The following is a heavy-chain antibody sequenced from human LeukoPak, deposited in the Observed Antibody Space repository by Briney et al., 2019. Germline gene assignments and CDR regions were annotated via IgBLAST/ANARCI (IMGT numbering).Heavy chain of an antibody. V-gene: IGHV3-23*01. CDR2: IGGSGDTT. Sequence: GGSLRLSCAASGFTFSTYAMSWVRQAPGKGLEWVSSIGGSGDTTYYADAVKGRFTISRDNSKNTLYLQMNSLRAEDTAVYYCCGSGYYYYFDYWGQGTLVTVSS. CDR1: GFTFSTYA. J-gene: IGHJ4*02. D-gene: IGHD3-22*01. CDR3: CGSGYYYYFDY.